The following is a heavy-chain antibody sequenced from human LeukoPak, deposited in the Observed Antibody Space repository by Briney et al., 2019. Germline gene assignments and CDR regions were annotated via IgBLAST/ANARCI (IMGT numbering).Heavy chain of an antibody. CDR2: IYTSGST. V-gene: IGHV4-61*02. Sequence: SETLSLTCTVSGGSISSGSYYWSWIRQPAGKGLEWIGRIYTSGSTNYNPSLKSRVTISVDTSKNQFSLKLSSVTAADTAVYYCARDLPPSYYYDSSGYYHNWFDPWDQGTLVTVSS. CDR3: ARDLPPSYYYDSSGYYHNWFDP. D-gene: IGHD3-22*01. CDR1: GGSISSGSYY. J-gene: IGHJ5*02.